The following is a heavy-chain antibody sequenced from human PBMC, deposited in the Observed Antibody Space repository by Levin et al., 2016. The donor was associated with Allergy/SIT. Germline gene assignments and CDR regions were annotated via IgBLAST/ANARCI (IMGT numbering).Heavy chain of an antibody. V-gene: IGHV3-15*01. J-gene: IGHJ4*02. D-gene: IGHD5-12*01. Sequence: GESLKISCAASGFTFSNAWMSWVRQAPGKGLEWVGRIKSKTDGGTTDYAAPVKGRFTISRDDSKNTLYLQMNSLKTEDTAVYYCAKVGYSGSDYWGQGTLVTVSS. CDR1: GFTFSNAW. CDR3: AKVGYSGSDY. CDR2: IKSKTDGGTT.